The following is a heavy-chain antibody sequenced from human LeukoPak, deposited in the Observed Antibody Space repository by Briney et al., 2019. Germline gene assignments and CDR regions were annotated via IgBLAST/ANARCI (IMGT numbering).Heavy chain of an antibody. V-gene: IGHV4-39*01. CDR2: IYYSGST. J-gene: IGHJ5*02. CDR1: GGSISYYY. CDR3: ARREVEGGWFDP. D-gene: IGHD1-26*01. Sequence: PSETLSLTCTVSGGSISYYYWGWIRQPPGKGLEWIGSIYYSGSTYYNPSLKSRVTISVDTSKNQFSLKLSSVTAADTAVYYCARREVEGGWFDPWGQGTLVTVSS.